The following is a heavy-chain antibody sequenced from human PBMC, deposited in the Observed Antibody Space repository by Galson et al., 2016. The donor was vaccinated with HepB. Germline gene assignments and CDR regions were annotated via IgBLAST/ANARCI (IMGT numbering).Heavy chain of an antibody. CDR3: ARFGCTSCYDFYYYGMDV. CDR2: IRQDGAES. J-gene: IGHJ6*02. CDR1: GFSFSSHW. D-gene: IGHD2-2*01. Sequence: SLRLSCAASGFSFSSHWMSWVRQAPGKGLEWVANIRQDGAESFYLGSVRGRFTISRDNAKNYVYFEVNSLRSDDTAVYYCARFGCTSCYDFYYYGMDVWGPGTTVTASS. V-gene: IGHV3-7*01.